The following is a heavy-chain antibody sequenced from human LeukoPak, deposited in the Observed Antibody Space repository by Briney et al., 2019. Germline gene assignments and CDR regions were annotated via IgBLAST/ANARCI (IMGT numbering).Heavy chain of an antibody. CDR3: AREPGKVPTDPYYYYYMDV. Sequence: GASVKVSCKASGYTFTGYYMHWVRQAPGQGLEWMGWINPNSGGTNYAQKFQGRVTMTRDTSISTAYMELSRLRSDDTAVYYCAREPGKVPTDPYYYYYMDVWGKGTTVTVSS. V-gene: IGHV1-2*02. D-gene: IGHD2-2*01. CDR2: INPNSGGT. J-gene: IGHJ6*03. CDR1: GYTFTGYY.